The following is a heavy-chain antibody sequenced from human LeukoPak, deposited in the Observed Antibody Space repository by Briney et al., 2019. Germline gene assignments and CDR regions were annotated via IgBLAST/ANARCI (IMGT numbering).Heavy chain of an antibody. Sequence: ASVKVSCKASGGTFSSYAISWVRQAPGQGLEWMGGIIPIFGTANYAQKFQGRVTITADESMSTAYMELSSLRSEDTAVYYCATAGGDAFDIWGQGTMVTVSS. CDR2: IIPIFGTA. V-gene: IGHV1-69*13. J-gene: IGHJ3*02. CDR1: GGTFSSYA. CDR3: ATAGGDAFDI.